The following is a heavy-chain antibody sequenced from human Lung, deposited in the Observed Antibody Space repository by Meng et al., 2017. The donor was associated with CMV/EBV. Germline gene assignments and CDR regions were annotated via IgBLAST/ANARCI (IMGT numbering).Heavy chain of an antibody. CDR2: IDWDDDK. CDR1: GFSLSTSGMC. D-gene: IGHD6-13*01. V-gene: IGHV2-70*20. CDR3: ARIPQAGSSWYPPYYYYYGMAV. J-gene: IGHJ6*01. Sequence: SGPXLVXPTQTLTLTCTFSGFSLSTSGMCVSWVRQPPGKALEWLALIDWDDDKYYSTSLKTRLTISKDTSKNQVVLTMTNMDPVDTATYYCARIPQAGSSWYPPYYYYYGMAVWGQGNXV.